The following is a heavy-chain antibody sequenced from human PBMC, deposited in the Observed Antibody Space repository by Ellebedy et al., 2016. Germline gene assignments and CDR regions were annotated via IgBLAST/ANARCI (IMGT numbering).Heavy chain of an antibody. D-gene: IGHD5-18*01. Sequence: GGSLRLSCAVSGFTVSSNYMSWVRQAPGKGLEWVSIIYDSGSTFYLDSVKGRFTISRDNSKNTLYLQMNSLTAEDTALYFCTRSTHSYAWGSWGQGTLVTVSS. CDR3: TRSTHSYAWGS. CDR2: IYDSGST. V-gene: IGHV3-53*01. CDR1: GFTVSSNY. J-gene: IGHJ5*02.